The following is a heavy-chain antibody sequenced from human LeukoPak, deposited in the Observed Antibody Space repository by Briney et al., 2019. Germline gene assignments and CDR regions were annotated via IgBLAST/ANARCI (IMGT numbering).Heavy chain of an antibody. Sequence: PGGSLRLSCAASGFTFSSYGMHWVRQAPGKGLEWVAFIRYDGSNKYYADSVKGRFTISRDNSKNTLYLQMNSLRAEDTAVYYCARVGDYYDSSGYYSLDYWGQGTLVAVSS. CDR3: ARVGDYYDSSGYYSLDY. J-gene: IGHJ4*02. V-gene: IGHV3-30*02. D-gene: IGHD3-22*01. CDR2: IRYDGSNK. CDR1: GFTFSSYG.